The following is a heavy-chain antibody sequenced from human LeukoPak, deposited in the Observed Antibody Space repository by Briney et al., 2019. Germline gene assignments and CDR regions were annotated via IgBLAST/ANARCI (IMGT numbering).Heavy chain of an antibody. D-gene: IGHD6-19*01. CDR1: GLTFSSYA. CDR3: ARDLDSSGWRRHFDY. V-gene: IGHV3-64*01. J-gene: IGHJ4*02. CDR2: ISSNGGST. Sequence: GGSLRLSCAASGLTFSSYAMHWVRQAPGKGLEYVSAISSNGGSTYYANSVKGRFTISRDNSKNTLYLQMGSLRAEDMAVYYCARDLDSSGWRRHFDYWGQGTLVTVSS.